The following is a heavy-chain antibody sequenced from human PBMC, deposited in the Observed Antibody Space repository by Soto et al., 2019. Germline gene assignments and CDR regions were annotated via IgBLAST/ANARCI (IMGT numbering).Heavy chain of an antibody. Sequence: QVQLVQSGAEVKKPGASVMVSCKGSGYSFITYGMSWVRQAPGQGREWVGWISTYNGNTKYVESLQGRVTMTTDTTTSTAYMELRSLRSDDTAVYYCARGPTDYYDKSGDYCLDYWGQGTLVTVSP. V-gene: IGHV1-18*01. D-gene: IGHD3-22*01. CDR3: ARGPTDYYDKSGDYCLDY. J-gene: IGHJ4*02. CDR1: GYSFITYG. CDR2: ISTYNGNT.